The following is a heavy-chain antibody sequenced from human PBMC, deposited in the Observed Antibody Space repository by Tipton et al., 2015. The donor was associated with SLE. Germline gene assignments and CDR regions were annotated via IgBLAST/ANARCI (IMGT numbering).Heavy chain of an antibody. J-gene: IGHJ4*02. CDR1: GGSISGHY. CDR2: IYDSGST. V-gene: IGHV4-59*11. CDR3: ARGGYHFWSGPGNY. D-gene: IGHD3-3*01. Sequence: TLSLTCTVSGGSISGHYRSWIRQPPGKGLEWIGYIYDSGSTSYNPSLKIRVTISVDTSKNKFSLKLSSVTAADTAVYYCARGGYHFWSGPGNYWGQGTLVTVSS.